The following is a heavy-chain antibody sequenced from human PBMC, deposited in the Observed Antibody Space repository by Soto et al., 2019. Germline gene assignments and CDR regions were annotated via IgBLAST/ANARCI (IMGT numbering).Heavy chain of an antibody. Sequence: GGSLRLSCAGSGFTFSSYAMTWVRQAPGKGLEWVSTISATDNTYYADSVKGRFTISRDNSKNTLFLHMSNLRVEDTATYYCAKPRAGGSGWYFWGQGTLVTVSS. CDR3: AKPRAGGSGWYF. CDR2: ISATDNT. V-gene: IGHV3-23*01. J-gene: IGHJ1*01. CDR1: GFTFSSYA. D-gene: IGHD6-19*01.